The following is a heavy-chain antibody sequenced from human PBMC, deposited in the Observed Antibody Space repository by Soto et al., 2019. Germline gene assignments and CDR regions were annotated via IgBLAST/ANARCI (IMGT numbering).Heavy chain of an antibody. D-gene: IGHD1-20*01. V-gene: IGHV4-39*01. J-gene: IGHJ5*02. Sequence: SETLSLTCTVSGGSISSSSYYWGWIRQPPRKGLEWIGSIYYSGNTYYNPSLKSRVTMSVDTSNIQFSMKLSSVTAADTALYYCARRVGITGFNWFDPWGQGTLVTVSS. CDR2: IYYSGNT. CDR3: ARRVGITGFNWFDP. CDR1: GGSISSSSYY.